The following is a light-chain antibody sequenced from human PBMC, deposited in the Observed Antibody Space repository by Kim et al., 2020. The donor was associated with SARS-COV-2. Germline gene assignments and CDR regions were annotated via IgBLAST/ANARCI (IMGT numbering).Light chain of an antibody. Sequence: ASVGAVVSITCRGSRGISNDLAWFQQKPGKAPKSLIYAVSRLQSGVPSKFSGSGAGTDFTLTINNLQPEDFATYYSQQYNVYPLTFGGGTKVDIK. CDR1: RGISND. J-gene: IGKJ4*01. V-gene: IGKV1-16*02. CDR2: AVS. CDR3: QQYNVYPLT.